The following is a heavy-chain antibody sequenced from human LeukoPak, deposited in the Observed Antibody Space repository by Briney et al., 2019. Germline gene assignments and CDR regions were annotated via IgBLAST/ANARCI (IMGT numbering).Heavy chain of an antibody. D-gene: IGHD6-19*01. J-gene: IGHJ4*02. CDR3: AVGGWYFDY. Sequence: SETLSLTCVDDGGSFAGYYWSWIRPPPGKGLEWIWEINHSGSHNYNRALNSRVTISVDTSKNQFSLKLSSVSAADTAVYYCAVGGWYFDYWGQGTLVTVTS. CDR1: GGSFAGYY. V-gene: IGHV4-34*01. CDR2: INHSGSH.